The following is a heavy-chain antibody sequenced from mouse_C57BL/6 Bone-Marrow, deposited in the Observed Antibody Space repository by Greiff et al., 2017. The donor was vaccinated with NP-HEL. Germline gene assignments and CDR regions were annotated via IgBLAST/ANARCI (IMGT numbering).Heavy chain of an antibody. Sequence: EVQLQQSGAELVKPGASVKLSCTASGFNIKDYYMHWVKQRTEQGLEWIGRIDPEDGETKYAPQFQGKATITADTSSNTAYLQLSSLTSEDTAVYYCSHYYGSSYGWYFDVWGTGTTVTVSS. CDR3: SHYYGSSYGWYFDV. CDR1: GFNIKDYY. V-gene: IGHV14-2*01. CDR2: IDPEDGET. D-gene: IGHD1-1*01. J-gene: IGHJ1*03.